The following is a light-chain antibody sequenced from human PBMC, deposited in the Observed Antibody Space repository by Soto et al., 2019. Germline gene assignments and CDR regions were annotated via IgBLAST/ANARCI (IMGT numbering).Light chain of an antibody. CDR1: SSNIGAGYD. Sequence: QSVLTQPPSVSGAPGQRVTISCTGSSSNIGAGYDVHWYQQLPGTAPKLLIYGNSNRPSEVPDRFSGSKSGTSASLAITGFQAEDEADYYCQSYDSSLSGYVFGTGTKVTFL. J-gene: IGLJ1*01. V-gene: IGLV1-40*01. CDR2: GNS. CDR3: QSYDSSLSGYV.